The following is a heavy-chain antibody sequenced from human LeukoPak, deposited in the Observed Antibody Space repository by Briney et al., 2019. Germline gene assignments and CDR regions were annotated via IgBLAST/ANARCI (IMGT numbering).Heavy chain of an antibody. CDR2: IYYSGST. V-gene: IGHV4-39*07. CDR3: ARDYPQDVAAAGLYYFDY. J-gene: IGHJ4*02. D-gene: IGHD6-13*01. CDR1: GGSISSSSYY. Sequence: PSETLSLTCTVSGGSISSSSYYWGWIRQPPGKGLEWIGSIYYSGSTYYNPSLKSRVTISVDTSKNQFSLKLSSVTAADTAVYYCARDYPQDVAAAGLYYFDYWGQGTLVTVSS.